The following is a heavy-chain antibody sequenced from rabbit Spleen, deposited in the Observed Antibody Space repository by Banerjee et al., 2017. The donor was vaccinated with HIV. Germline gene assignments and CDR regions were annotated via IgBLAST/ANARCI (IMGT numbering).Heavy chain of an antibody. D-gene: IGHD8-1*01. Sequence: LEESGGGLVKPGGTLTLTCTVSGVDFSSYYYMCWVRQAPGKGPEWIACVAAGVSFTSYYATWAKGRFTISKTSSTTVTLQMTSLTAADTATYFCARDTGSSFSTYGMDLWGPGTLVTVS. CDR2: VAAGVSFTS. J-gene: IGHJ6*01. V-gene: IGHV1S40*01. CDR1: GVDFSSYYY. CDR3: ARDTGSSFSTYGMDL.